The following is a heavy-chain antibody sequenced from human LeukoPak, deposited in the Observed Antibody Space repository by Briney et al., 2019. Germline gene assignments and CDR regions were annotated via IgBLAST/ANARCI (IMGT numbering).Heavy chain of an antibody. CDR2: IYYSGNT. V-gene: IGHV4-34*01. D-gene: IGHD2-15*01. CDR1: VGSFSGYY. CDR3: VRQRGVGSWSFDY. Sequence: SETLSLTCAVYVGSFSGYYWSWIRQPPGKGLDWIGSIYYSGNTHYNPSLQSRVTVSVDTSKNQFSLKLTSVTAADTAVYYCVRQRGVGSWSFDYWGQGNLVTVSS. J-gene: IGHJ4*02.